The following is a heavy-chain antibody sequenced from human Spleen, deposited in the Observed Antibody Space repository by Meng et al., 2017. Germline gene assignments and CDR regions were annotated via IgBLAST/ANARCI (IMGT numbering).Heavy chain of an antibody. CDR3: AKTRGYDSSGPLDY. V-gene: IGHV3-23*01. J-gene: IGHJ4*02. CDR1: GFTFSHYA. D-gene: IGHD3-22*01. Sequence: GESLKISCAASGFTFSHYAMSWVRQAPGKGLEWVSTISGGGGSTYYADSVKGRFTISRDNSRNTLYLQMNSLRVEDTAVYSCAKTRGYDSSGPLDYWGQGTRVTVSS. CDR2: ISGGGGST.